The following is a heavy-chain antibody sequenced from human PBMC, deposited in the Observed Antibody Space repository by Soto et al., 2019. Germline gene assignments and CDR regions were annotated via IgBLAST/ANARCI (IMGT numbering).Heavy chain of an antibody. Sequence: DAQLVESGGGLVQPGRSLRLSCVASGFTFDDYAIHWVRQAPGKGLEWVSGISWNGAATGYADSVKGRFTIPRDNAKNARYLQMSSLRTEDRPIYCSANLPLDGSGFDSWGQATPVTVSS. D-gene: IGHD3-10*01. CDR3: ANLPLDGSGFDS. V-gene: IGHV3-9*01. CDR2: ISWNGAAT. J-gene: IGHJ4*02. CDR1: GFTFDDYA.